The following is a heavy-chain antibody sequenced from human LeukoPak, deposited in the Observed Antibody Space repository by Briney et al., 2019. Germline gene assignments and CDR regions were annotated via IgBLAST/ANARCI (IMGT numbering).Heavy chain of an antibody. Sequence: PSETLSLTCTVSGDSISSYYWSWIRQPPGKGLEWIGYIYDIGSTNYNPSLKSRVTISVDTSKNQFSLKLSSVTAADTAVYYCARDYAFDIWGQGTMVTVSS. CDR3: ARDYAFDI. CDR2: IYDIGST. J-gene: IGHJ3*02. CDR1: GDSISSYY. V-gene: IGHV4-59*01.